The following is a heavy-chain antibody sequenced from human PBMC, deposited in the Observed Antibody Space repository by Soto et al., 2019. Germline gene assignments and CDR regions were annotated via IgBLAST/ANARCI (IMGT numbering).Heavy chain of an antibody. V-gene: IGHV4-39*01. Sequence: QLQLQESGPGLVKPSETLSLTCTVSGGPIRSSSSYWDWIRQPPGKGLEWIGSIYYSGSTYYNPSLKSRVIISMDKSKNQFSLNVSSVTAADTAVYYCARRRGVVQDGMDVWGQGTTVIVSS. D-gene: IGHD3-3*01. CDR1: GGPIRSSSSY. CDR2: IYYSGST. CDR3: ARRRGVVQDGMDV. J-gene: IGHJ6*02.